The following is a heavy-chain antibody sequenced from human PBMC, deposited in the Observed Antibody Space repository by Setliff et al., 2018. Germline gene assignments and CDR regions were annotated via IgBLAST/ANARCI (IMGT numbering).Heavy chain of an antibody. CDR2: IFYSGST. CDR1: GASISDSY. J-gene: IGHJ2*01. V-gene: IGHV4-59*01. Sequence: PSETLSLTCGVSGASISDSYWSWIRQPPGRGMEWIGYIFYSGSTSYIPSLKSRVTISVDTSKNQFSLKLSSVTAADTAVYYCARGGGGSGSNWYFDLWGRGTLVTVSS. CDR3: ARGGGGSGSNWYFDL. D-gene: IGHD3-22*01.